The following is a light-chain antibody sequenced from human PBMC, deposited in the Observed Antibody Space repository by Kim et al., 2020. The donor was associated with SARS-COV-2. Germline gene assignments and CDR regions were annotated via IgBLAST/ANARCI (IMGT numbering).Light chain of an antibody. CDR3: QQYNDWPHT. Sequence: SVSPGERATLSCRASQSVSSNLAWYQQKPGQAPRLLIYAASTRATGIPARFSGSGSGTEFTLTLSSLQSEDFALYYCQQYNDWPHTFGQGTKLEI. CDR1: QSVSSN. V-gene: IGKV3-15*01. J-gene: IGKJ2*01. CDR2: AAS.